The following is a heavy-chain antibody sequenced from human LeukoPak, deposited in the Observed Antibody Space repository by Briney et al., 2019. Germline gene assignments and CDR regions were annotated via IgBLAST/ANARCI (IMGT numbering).Heavy chain of an antibody. CDR1: GYTFTGYY. Sequence: ASVKVSCKASGYTFTGYYMHWVRQAPGQGLEWMGWINPNSGGTNYAQKFQGRVTMTRDTSISTAYMELSRLRSDDTAVYYCARGLGYCTNGVCYTNRYFQRWGQGTLVTVSS. CDR3: ARGLGYCTNGVCYTNRYFQR. J-gene: IGHJ1*01. D-gene: IGHD2-8*01. CDR2: INPNSGGT. V-gene: IGHV1-2*02.